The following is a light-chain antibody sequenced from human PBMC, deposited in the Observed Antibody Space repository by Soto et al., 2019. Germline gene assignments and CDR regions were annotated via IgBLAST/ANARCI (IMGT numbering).Light chain of an antibody. V-gene: IGLV1-40*01. CDR2: GNN. J-gene: IGLJ2*01. CDR3: QSFDSRLSGWV. Sequence: QSVLTQPPSVSGAPGQRVTISCTGSSSNIGAGYDVHWYQHLPGTAPKLLVHGNNDRPSGVPDRFSASKSDTSASLAITGLQVGDEADYYCQSFDSRLSGWVFGGGTKLTVL. CDR1: SSNIGAGYD.